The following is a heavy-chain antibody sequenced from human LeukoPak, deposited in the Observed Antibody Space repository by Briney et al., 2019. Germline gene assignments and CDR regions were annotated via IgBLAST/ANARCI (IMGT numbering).Heavy chain of an antibody. D-gene: IGHD6-6*01. Sequence: GGSLRLSCAASGFTFSIYWMSWVRQAPGKGLEWVANIKQDGSEKYYVDSVKGRFTISRDNAKNSLYLQMNRLRAEDTAVYYCARAGAARPCDYWGQGTLVTVSS. CDR3: ARAGAARPCDY. CDR1: GFTFSIYW. CDR2: IKQDGSEK. V-gene: IGHV3-7*01. J-gene: IGHJ4*02.